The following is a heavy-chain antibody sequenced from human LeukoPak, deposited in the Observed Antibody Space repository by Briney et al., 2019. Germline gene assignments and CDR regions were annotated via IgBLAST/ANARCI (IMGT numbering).Heavy chain of an antibody. D-gene: IGHD3-9*01. CDR1: GYTFTGYY. V-gene: IGHV1-2*02. CDR3: ARERGGDDILTGYYLDY. J-gene: IGHJ4*02. Sequence: ASVKVSCKASGYTFTGYYMHWVRQAPGQGLEWMGWINPNSGGTNYAQKFQGRVTMTRDTSISTAYMELSRLRSDDTAVYYCARERGGDDILTGYYLDYWGQGTLVTVSS. CDR2: INPNSGGT.